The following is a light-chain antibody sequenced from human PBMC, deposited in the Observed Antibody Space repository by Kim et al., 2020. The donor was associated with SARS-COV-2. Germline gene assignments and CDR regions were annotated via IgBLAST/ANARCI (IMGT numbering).Light chain of an antibody. CDR3: QQYKSYRT. CDR2: DAS. J-gene: IGKJ1*01. V-gene: IGKV1-5*01. CDR1: QSISSR. Sequence: DIQMTQSPSTLSASVGDRVTITCRASQSISSRLAWYQQKPGKAPKLLIYDASSLQSGAPSRFAGSGSGTEFTLTISSLQPDDFATYYCQQYKSYRTFGQGTKLEIK.